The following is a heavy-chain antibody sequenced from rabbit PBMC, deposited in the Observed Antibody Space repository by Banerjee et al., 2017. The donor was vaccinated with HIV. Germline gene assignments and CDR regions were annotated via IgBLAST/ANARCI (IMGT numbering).Heavy chain of an antibody. D-gene: IGHD7-1*01. J-gene: IGHJ6*01. CDR2: IIDSGSA. CDR1: GFSLSSYG. Sequence: QSVEESGGRLATPGTPLTLTCTVSGFSLSSYGMGWVRQAPRKGLEYIGIIIDSGSAYYTSWAKGRFTISKTSTTVDLTITSPTTEDTATYFCAKLGAGGTGYGMVLWGPGTLVTVS. CDR3: AKLGAGGTGYGMVL. V-gene: IGHV1S69*01.